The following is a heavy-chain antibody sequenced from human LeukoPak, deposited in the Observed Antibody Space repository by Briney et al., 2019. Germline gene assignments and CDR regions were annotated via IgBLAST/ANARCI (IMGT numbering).Heavy chain of an antibody. CDR1: GYTFTSYG. CDR2: ISAYNGNA. J-gene: IGHJ4*02. V-gene: IGHV1-18*04. CDR3: ARRRGYSYGPDFDY. D-gene: IGHD5-18*01. Sequence: GASVKVSCKASGYTFTSYGISWVRQAPGQGLEWMGWISAYNGNANYAQKLQGRVTMTTDTSTSTAYMELRSLRSDDTAVYHCARRRGYSYGPDFDYWGQGTLVTVSS.